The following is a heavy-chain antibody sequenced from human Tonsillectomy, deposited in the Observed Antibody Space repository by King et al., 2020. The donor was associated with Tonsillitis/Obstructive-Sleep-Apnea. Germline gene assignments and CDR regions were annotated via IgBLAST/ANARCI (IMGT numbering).Heavy chain of an antibody. CDR1: GITLSSYE. CDR2: IGSSGNTM. J-gene: IGHJ3*02. Sequence: VQLVESGGGLVQPGGSLRLSCVASGITLSSYEMNWVRQAPGKGLEWISYIGSSGNTMYYADSVKGRFTVSRDNAKNSLYLQMNSLRAEDTAVYYCATIYWVLLRWPHAFAIWGQGTMVTVSS. CDR3: ATIYWVLLRWPHAFAI. V-gene: IGHV3-48*03. D-gene: IGHD5-12*01.